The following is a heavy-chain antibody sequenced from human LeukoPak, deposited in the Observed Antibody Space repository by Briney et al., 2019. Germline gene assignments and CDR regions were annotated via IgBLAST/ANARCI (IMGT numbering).Heavy chain of an antibody. CDR2: VYPGDSDT. J-gene: IGHJ4*02. V-gene: IGHV5-51*01. D-gene: IGHD2-15*01. Sequence: AESTLIPTKCSGYSFTNYCIGWVLQMPGKGLEWMGVVYPGDSDTRYSPSFQGQATISADKSTSNAYLQWNSLKASDTAIYYCARRAAEFEFLDYWGQGTLVTVSS. CDR1: GYSFTNYC. CDR3: ARRAAEFEFLDY.